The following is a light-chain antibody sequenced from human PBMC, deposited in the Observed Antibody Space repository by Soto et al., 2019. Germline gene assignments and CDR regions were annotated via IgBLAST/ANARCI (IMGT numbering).Light chain of an antibody. Sequence: IQLTQSPSSLSASIGDRVTITCRASQGISTSLAWYQQKPGQAPNLLIYAASTLQSGFPSRFSGSGSGTEFSLTISSLQPEEFATYHCQQLSTIPHTFGQGTKLEIK. CDR2: AAS. CDR3: QQLSTIPHT. V-gene: IGKV1-9*01. J-gene: IGKJ2*01. CDR1: QGISTS.